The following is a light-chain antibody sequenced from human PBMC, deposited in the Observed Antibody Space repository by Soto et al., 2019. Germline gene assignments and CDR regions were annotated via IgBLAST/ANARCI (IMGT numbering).Light chain of an antibody. J-gene: IGKJ4*01. Sequence: ENVLTQSPATPSLSQGERATLSCGASQSGSRYLAWYQQKPGQAPRLLSYHASARATGVPTRFSGSRSGAEFTLTINSLQSEDFAVYYCQPYNNWPLTFGGGTKVDIK. CDR2: HAS. V-gene: IGKV3-15*01. CDR3: QPYNNWPLT. CDR1: QSGSRY.